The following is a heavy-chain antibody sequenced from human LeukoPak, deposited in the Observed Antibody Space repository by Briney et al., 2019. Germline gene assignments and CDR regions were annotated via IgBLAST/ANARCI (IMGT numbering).Heavy chain of an antibody. J-gene: IGHJ4*02. CDR2: IYYSGST. CDR3: ATSRSIAAPFGY. Sequence: SETLSPTCTVSGGSISSSSYYWGWIRQPPGKGLEWIGSIYYSGSTYYNPSLKSRVTISVDTSKNQFSLKLSSVTAADTAVYYCATSRSIAAPFGYWGQGTLVTVSS. CDR1: GGSISSSSYY. D-gene: IGHD6-6*01. V-gene: IGHV4-39*01.